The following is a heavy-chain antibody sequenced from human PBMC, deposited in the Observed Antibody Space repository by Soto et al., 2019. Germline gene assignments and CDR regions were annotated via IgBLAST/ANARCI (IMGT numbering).Heavy chain of an antibody. CDR3: ARGPVVVADTMEY. D-gene: IGHD2-15*01. Sequence: QVQLVESGGGVVQPGRSLRLSCAASGFTFSSYAMHWVRQAPGKGLEWVAVISYDGSNKYYADSVKGRFTISRDNSKNTLYLQMNSLRAEDTAVYYCARGPVVVADTMEYWGKGTLVTVSS. CDR2: ISYDGSNK. CDR1: GFTFSSYA. J-gene: IGHJ4*02. V-gene: IGHV3-30-3*01.